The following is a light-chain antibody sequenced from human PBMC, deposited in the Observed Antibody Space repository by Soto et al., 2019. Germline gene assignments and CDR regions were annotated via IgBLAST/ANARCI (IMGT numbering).Light chain of an antibody. J-gene: IGLJ1*01. V-gene: IGLV2-14*01. CDR2: EVS. CDR1: SSDVGSYDH. Sequence: QSELTQPASVSGSPGQSITISCSGTSSDVGSYDHVAWYQQFPGKTPKLMIYEVSNRPSGVSSRFSGSKSGNTASLTISGLQAEDEADYYCISYTGSSTSYVFGSGTKVTVL. CDR3: ISYTGSSTSYV.